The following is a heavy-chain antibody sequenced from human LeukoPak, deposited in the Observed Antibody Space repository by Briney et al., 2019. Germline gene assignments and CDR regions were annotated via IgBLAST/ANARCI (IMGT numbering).Heavy chain of an antibody. D-gene: IGHD1-26*01. V-gene: IGHV4-39*01. CDR2: IDYRGIA. Sequence: SETLSLTCTVSGGSIRGRTYYWGWIRQPPGKGLEWVGNIDYRGIAYYNPSLKSRVTIYVDTSKNQFSLKLTSVTAADTALSYCARQGTSIVGATIDYWGQGTLVTVSS. CDR3: ARQGTSIVGATIDY. J-gene: IGHJ4*02. CDR1: GGSIRGRTYY.